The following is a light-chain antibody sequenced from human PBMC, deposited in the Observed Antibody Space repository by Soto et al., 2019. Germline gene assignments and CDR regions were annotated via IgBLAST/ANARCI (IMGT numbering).Light chain of an antibody. V-gene: IGKV3-20*01. CDR2: VAS. CDR3: QQYGSSPPYT. Sequence: EIVLTQSPGTLSLSPGERATLSCRASQSVSSSYLAWYQQKPGQAPRLIIYVASSRATVITDRFSGSGSGKDFTLTISRLEPEDFAVYYCQQYGSSPPYTFGQGTKLEIK. J-gene: IGKJ2*01. CDR1: QSVSSSY.